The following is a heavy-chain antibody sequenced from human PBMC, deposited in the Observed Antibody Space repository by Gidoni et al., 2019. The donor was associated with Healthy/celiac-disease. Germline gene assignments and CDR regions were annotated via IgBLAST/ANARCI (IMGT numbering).Heavy chain of an antibody. CDR2: ISYDGSNE. CDR1: GFTFSSYA. CDR3: ARDGWDDAFDI. V-gene: IGHV3-30*16. J-gene: IGHJ3*02. Sequence: QVQLVESGGGVVQPGRSLRLSCAVSGFTFSSYAMHWVRQAPGKGLEWVAVISYDGSNEYYADSVKGRFTISRDNSKNTLYLQMNSLRAEDTAVYYCARDGWDDAFDIWGQGTMVTVSS. D-gene: IGHD6-19*01.